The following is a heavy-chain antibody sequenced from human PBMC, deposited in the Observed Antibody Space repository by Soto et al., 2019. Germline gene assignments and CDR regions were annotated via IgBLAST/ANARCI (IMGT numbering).Heavy chain of an antibody. V-gene: IGHV4-34*01. D-gene: IGHD4-17*01. CDR1: CGSFSSYD. CDR3: AREYYSDYDAVHLDF. J-gene: IGHJ4*02. CDR2: IDHSGST. Sequence: SETVSLTCAVFCGSFSSYDWSWIRQPPGKGLEWIGDIDHSGSTHYNPSLKNRVTISLDIPKNQFSLKLSSVTAADTAVYYCAREYYSDYDAVHLDFWGQGTLVT.